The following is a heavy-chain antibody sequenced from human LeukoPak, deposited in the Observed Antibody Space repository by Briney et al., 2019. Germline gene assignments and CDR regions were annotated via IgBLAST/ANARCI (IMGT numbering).Heavy chain of an antibody. D-gene: IGHD2-15*01. CDR2: MNPNSGNT. V-gene: IGHV1-8*03. J-gene: IGHJ4*02. CDR1: GYTFTGYY. CDR3: ARGLFLRGGSCYGY. Sequence: ASVKVSCKASGYTFTGYYMHWVRQATGQGLEWMGWMNPNSGNTGYAQKFQGRVTITRNTSISTAYMELSSPRSEDTAVYYCARGLFLRGGSCYGYWGQGTLVTVSS.